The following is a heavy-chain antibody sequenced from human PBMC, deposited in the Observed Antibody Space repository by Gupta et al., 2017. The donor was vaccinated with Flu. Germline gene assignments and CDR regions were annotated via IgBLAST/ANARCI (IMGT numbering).Heavy chain of an antibody. V-gene: IGHV3-23*01. Sequence: EVQLLESGGGLVQPGGSLRLSCAASGFTFSSYAMSWVRQAPGTGLEWVSAISGSGGSTYYADSVKGRFTISRDNSKNTLYLQMNSLRAEDTAVYYCAKDRFTVTTAPYYYYGMDVWGQGTTVTVSS. CDR2: ISGSGGST. D-gene: IGHD4-11*01. CDR3: AKDRFTVTTAPYYYYGMDV. J-gene: IGHJ6*02. CDR1: GFTFSSYA.